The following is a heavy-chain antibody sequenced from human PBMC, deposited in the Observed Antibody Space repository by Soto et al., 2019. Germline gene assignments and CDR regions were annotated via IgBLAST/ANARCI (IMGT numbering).Heavy chain of an antibody. V-gene: IGHV1-8*01. CDR3: ARAVPAAKLNLDV. CDR2: MNPNSGNT. D-gene: IGHD2-2*01. J-gene: IGHJ6*04. CDR1: GYTFISYD. Sequence: QVQLVQSGAEVKKPGASVKVSCRASGYTFISYDINWVRQATGQGPEWMGWMNPNSGNTGYAQTFQGRVTMSRNTSISTAYMELSSLTSDDTAVYYCARAVPAAKLNLDVWGKGTTVTVSS.